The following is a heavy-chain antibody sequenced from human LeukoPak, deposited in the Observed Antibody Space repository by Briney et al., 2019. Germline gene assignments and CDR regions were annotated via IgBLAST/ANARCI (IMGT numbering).Heavy chain of an antibody. CDR2: IYPGDSDT. J-gene: IGHJ4*02. V-gene: IGHV5-51*01. CDR1: GYSFNSYW. CDR3: ARQSDDSGYYPYYFDN. D-gene: IGHD3-22*01. Sequence: GESLKISCKGSGYSFNSYWIGWVRQMPGKGLEWMGIIYPGDSDTRYSPSFQGRVTISADKSISTAYLQWSSLKSSDTAMYYCARQSDDSGYYPYYFDNWGQGTLVTVSS.